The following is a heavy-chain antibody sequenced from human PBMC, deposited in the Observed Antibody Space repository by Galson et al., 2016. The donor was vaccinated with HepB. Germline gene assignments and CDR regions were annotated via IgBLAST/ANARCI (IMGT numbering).Heavy chain of an antibody. J-gene: IGHJ4*02. D-gene: IGHD3-10*01. V-gene: IGHV5-51*01. CDR1: GSTFSPDW. Sequence: QSGADVKKPGESLKISCKGSGSTFSPDWIGWVRQLPGKGLEWMGVIYPHDSDTRYSPSFQGQVTISADKSVSTAYLQWSSLKASDTAMYFCARRGGSTYGDWGQGTLVTVSS. CDR2: IYPHDSDT. CDR3: ARRGGSTYGD.